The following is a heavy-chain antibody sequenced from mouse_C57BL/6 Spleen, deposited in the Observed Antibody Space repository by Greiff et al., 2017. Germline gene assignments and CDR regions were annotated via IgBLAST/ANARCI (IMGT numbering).Heavy chain of an antibody. CDR2: ISDGGSYT. Sequence: EVMLVESGGGLVKPGGSLKLSCAASGFTFSSYAMSWVRQTPEKRLEWVATISDGGSYTYYPDNVKGRFTISRDNAKNNLYLQMSHLKSEDTAMYYCARDRITTVVAPGFAYWGQGTLVTVSA. J-gene: IGHJ3*01. CDR1: GFTFSSYA. V-gene: IGHV5-4*01. D-gene: IGHD1-1*01. CDR3: ARDRITTVVAPGFAY.